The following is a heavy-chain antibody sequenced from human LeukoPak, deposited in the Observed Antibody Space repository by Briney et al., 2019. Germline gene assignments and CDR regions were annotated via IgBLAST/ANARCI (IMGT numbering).Heavy chain of an antibody. D-gene: IGHD2-2*01. CDR3: ARASVIYCSSTSCYFEYFQH. Sequence: GGSLRLSCAASGFTFSSYAMHWVRQAPGKGLEWVAVISYDGSNKYYADSVKGRFTISRDNSKNTLYLQMSSLRAEDTAVYYCARASVIYCSSTSCYFEYFQHWGQGTLVTVSS. J-gene: IGHJ1*01. CDR1: GFTFSSYA. V-gene: IGHV3-30-3*01. CDR2: ISYDGSNK.